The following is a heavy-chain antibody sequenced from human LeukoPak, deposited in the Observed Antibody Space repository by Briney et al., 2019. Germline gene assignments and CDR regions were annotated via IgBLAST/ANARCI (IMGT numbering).Heavy chain of an antibody. Sequence: SETLSLTCTVSGGSISSYYWSWIRQPPGKGLEWIGYIYYSGSTNYNPSLKSRVTISVDTSKNQFSLKLSSVTAADTAVYYCARAGIAVAGRYYYYGMDVWGQGTTVTVSS. V-gene: IGHV4-59*08. CDR1: GGSISSYY. J-gene: IGHJ6*02. CDR3: ARAGIAVAGRYYYYGMDV. D-gene: IGHD6-19*01. CDR2: IYYSGST.